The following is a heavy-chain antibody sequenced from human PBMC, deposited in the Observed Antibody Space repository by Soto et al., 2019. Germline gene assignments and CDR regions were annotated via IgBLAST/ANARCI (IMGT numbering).Heavy chain of an antibody. V-gene: IGHV1-46*01. CDR2: INPSGGST. J-gene: IGHJ4*02. D-gene: IGHD3-22*01. Sequence: ASVKVSCKASGYTFTSYYMHWVRQAPGQGLEWMGIINPSGGSTSYAQKFQGRVTMTRDTSTSTVYMELSSLRSEDTAVYYCARDPHYDDDSSGYYSPPFDYWGQGTLVTVSS. CDR3: ARDPHYDDDSSGYYSPPFDY. CDR1: GYTFTSYY.